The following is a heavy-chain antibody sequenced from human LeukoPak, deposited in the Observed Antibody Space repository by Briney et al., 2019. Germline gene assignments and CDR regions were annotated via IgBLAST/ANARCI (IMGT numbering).Heavy chain of an antibody. V-gene: IGHV4-59*12. CDR3: ATAAFRFLDWLCFDS. CDR2: FSHSAST. J-gene: IGHJ4*02. CDR1: GDSITSYY. Sequence: SETLSLTCNASGDSITSYYWSWIRQPPGKGLEWVGYFSHSASTNYSPSLKSRVTISVDTSKNQFSLKLRSVTAADTAVYYCATAAFRFLDWLCFDSWGQGTLVTVSS. D-gene: IGHD3/OR15-3a*01.